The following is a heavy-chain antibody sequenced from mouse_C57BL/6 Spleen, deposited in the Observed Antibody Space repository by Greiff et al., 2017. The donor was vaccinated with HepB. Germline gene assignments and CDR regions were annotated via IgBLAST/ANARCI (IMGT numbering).Heavy chain of an antibody. J-gene: IGHJ2*01. CDR1: GYTFTSYW. Sequence: QVQLQQSGAELVMPGASVKLSCKASGYTFTSYWMHWVKQRPGQGLEWIGEIDPSDSYTNYNQKFKGKSTLTVDKSSSTAYMQLSSLTSEDSAVYYCARSGITTVVATRSFDYWGQGTTLTVSS. CDR2: IDPSDSYT. V-gene: IGHV1-69*01. D-gene: IGHD1-1*01. CDR3: ARSGITTVVATRSFDY.